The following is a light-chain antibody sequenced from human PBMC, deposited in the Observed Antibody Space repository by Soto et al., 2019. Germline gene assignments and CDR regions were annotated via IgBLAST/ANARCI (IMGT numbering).Light chain of an antibody. J-gene: IGKJ5*01. CDR3: LQDYNYPLT. CDR1: QGIRSA. CDR2: AAS. V-gene: IGKV1-6*01. Sequence: GDRVTITCRASQGIRSALGWYQQTPGKAPKLLIYAASSLHSGVPSRFSGSGSGTDFTLTISSLHPEDFATYYCLQDYNYPLTFGGGTRLEIK.